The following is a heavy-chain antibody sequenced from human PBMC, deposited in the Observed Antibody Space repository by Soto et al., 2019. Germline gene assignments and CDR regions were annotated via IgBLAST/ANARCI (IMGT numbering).Heavy chain of an antibody. D-gene: IGHD1-26*01. CDR1: GGSISSSSYY. CDR2: IYYSGST. V-gene: IGHV4-39*01. J-gene: IGHJ2*01. CDR3: ARHEWELLSYWYFDL. Sequence: QLQLQESGPGLVKPSETLSLTCTVSGGSISSSSYYWGWIRQPPGKGLEWIGSIYYSGSTYYNPSLKRRVTISVDTSKNQFSLKLSSVTAADTAVYYCARHEWELLSYWYFDLWGRGTLVTVSS.